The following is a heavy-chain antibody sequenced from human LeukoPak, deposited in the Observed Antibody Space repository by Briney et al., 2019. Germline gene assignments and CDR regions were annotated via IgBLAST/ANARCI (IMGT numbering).Heavy chain of an antibody. CDR1: RFTFSSYA. CDR3: AKQSKCSGGSCYHFYYFDY. V-gene: IGHV3-23*01. J-gene: IGHJ4*02. D-gene: IGHD2-15*01. CDR2: ISGSGGST. Sequence: PGGSLRLSCAASRFTFSSYAMSWVRQAPGKGLEWVSAISGSGGSTYYADSVKGRFTISRDNSKNTLYLQMNSLRAEDTAVYYCAKQSKCSGGSCYHFYYFDYWGQGTLVTVSS.